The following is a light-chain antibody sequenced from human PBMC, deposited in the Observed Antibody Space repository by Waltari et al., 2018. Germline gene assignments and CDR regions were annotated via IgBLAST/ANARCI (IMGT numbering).Light chain of an antibody. Sequence: LVLTHSPATLSLTPGERATLSCRASQSVSSYLAWYHQKPGQAPRLLIYDASNRAIGIPARCSSSGSGTDCTLTISSREPEDFAVYYCQQRSNWPITFGQGTRLEIK. J-gene: IGKJ5*01. CDR2: DAS. V-gene: IGKV3-11*01. CDR1: QSVSSY. CDR3: QQRSNWPIT.